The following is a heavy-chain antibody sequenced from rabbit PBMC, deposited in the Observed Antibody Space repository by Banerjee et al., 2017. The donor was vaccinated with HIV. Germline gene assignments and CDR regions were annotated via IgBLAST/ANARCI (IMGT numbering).Heavy chain of an antibody. J-gene: IGHJ6*01. CDR1: GFSFSSGYY. V-gene: IGHV1S40*01. CDR3: ARNAGYANGGDAPDL. Sequence: QSLEESGGDLVKPGASLTLTCTASGFSFSSGYYMCWVRQAPGKGLEWIACIYAGNSVGTYYASWAKGRFTISKTSSTTVTLQMTSLTAADTATYFCARNAGYANGGDAPDLWGPGTLVTVS. CDR2: IYAGNSVGT. D-gene: IGHD6-1*01.